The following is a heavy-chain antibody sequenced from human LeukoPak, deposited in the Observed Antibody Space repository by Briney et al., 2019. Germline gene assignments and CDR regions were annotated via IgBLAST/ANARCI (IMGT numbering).Heavy chain of an antibody. Sequence: SETLSLTCTVSGGSISSYYWSWIRQPPGKGLEWIGYIYYSGSTNYNPSLKSRVTISVDTSKNQFSLKLSSVTAADTAVYYCARLKYQLLFFDYWGQGTLVTVSS. CDR1: GGSISSYY. J-gene: IGHJ4*02. V-gene: IGHV4-59*08. CDR3: ARLKYQLLFFDY. D-gene: IGHD2-2*01. CDR2: IYYSGST.